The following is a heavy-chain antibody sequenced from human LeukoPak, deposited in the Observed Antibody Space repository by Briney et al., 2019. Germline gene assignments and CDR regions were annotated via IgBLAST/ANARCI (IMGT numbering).Heavy chain of an antibody. CDR1: GYPFTVYS. V-gene: IGHV1-2*06. D-gene: IGHD3-9*01. CDR3: ARDWWGNDILTGDNWLDP. J-gene: IGHJ5*02. CDR2: INVNSGGT. Sequence: ASVKVSCKASGYPFTVYSMNWVRQAPGQGLDWMGRINVNSGGTKYTEKFQGRVTMTRDTSISTAYMELSRLRSDDTAVYYCARDWWGNDILTGDNWLDPWGQGTLVTVSS.